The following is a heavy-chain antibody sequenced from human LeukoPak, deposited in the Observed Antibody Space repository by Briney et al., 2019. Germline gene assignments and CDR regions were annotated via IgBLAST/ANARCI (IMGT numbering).Heavy chain of an antibody. CDR3: VRDNYGMDV. CDR2: AHGNGGST. D-gene: IGHD2-15*01. CDR1: GFNFNNYA. J-gene: IGHJ6*02. V-gene: IGHV3-64D*06. Sequence: PGGSLRLSCSASGFNFNNYAMYWVRQAPGKELELVSVAHGNGGSTHYADFVEGRFSISRDYSKNTLYLQLSSLRVEDTAVYYCVRDNYGMDVWGQGTTVTVSS.